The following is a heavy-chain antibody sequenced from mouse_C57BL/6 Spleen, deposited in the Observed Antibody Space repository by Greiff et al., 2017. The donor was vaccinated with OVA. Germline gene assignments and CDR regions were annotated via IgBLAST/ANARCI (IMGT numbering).Heavy chain of an antibody. CDR2: ISSGGSYT. Sequence: EVQLVESGGDLVKPGGSLKLSCAASGFTFRSYGMSWVRQTPDKRLEWVATISSGGSYTYYPDSVKGRFTISRDNANNTLYLQMSSLKSEDTAMYYCARHPVYYSMDYWGQGTSVTVSS. V-gene: IGHV5-6*01. CDR3: ARHPVYYSMDY. J-gene: IGHJ4*01. CDR1: GFTFRSYG. D-gene: IGHD1-1*01.